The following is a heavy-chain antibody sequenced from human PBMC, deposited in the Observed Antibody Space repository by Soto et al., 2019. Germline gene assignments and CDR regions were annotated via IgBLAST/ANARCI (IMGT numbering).Heavy chain of an antibody. D-gene: IGHD1-26*01. CDR2: IIPLFGSV. Sequence: VASVKVSCKASETTFSSYTLSWVRQAPGQGLEWMGGIIPLFGSVNYAQKFQGRVTITADKSTSTFYMELTSLRSEDTAVYYCARDGYSGGYLDYWGQGTLVTVPQ. J-gene: IGHJ4*02. CDR3: ARDGYSGGYLDY. V-gene: IGHV1-69*06. CDR1: ETTFSSYT.